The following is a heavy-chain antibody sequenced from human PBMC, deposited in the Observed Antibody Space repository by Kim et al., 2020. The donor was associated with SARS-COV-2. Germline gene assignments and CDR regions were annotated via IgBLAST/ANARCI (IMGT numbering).Heavy chain of an antibody. V-gene: IGHV1-3*01. CDR3: ARKGYYDSSGYYLLGY. J-gene: IGHJ4*02. CDR1: GYTFTSYA. Sequence: ASVKVSCKASGYTFTSYAMHWVRQAPGQRLEWMGWINAGNGNTKYSQKFQGRVTITRDTSASTVYMELSSLRSEDTAVYYCARKGYYDSSGYYLLGYWGQGTLVTVSS. D-gene: IGHD3-22*01. CDR2: INAGNGNT.